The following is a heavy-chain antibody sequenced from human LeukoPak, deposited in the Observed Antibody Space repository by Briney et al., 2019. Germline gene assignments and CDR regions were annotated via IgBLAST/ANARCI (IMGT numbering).Heavy chain of an antibody. V-gene: IGHV3-23*01. CDR1: GFTFSSYA. CDR2: ISGSGGST. Sequence: GGSLRLSCAASGFTFSSYAMSWVRQAPGKGLEWVSAISGSGGSTYYADSVKGRFTISRDNSKNTLYLQMNSLRAEDTAVYYRANGFYSSSWYCFDYWGQGTLVTVSS. D-gene: IGHD6-13*01. J-gene: IGHJ4*02. CDR3: ANGFYSSSWYCFDY.